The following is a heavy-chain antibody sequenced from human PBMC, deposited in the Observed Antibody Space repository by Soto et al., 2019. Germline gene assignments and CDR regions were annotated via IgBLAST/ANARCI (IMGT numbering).Heavy chain of an antibody. Sequence: QVQLQQWGAGLLKPSETLSLTCAVYGGSFSGYYWSWIRQPPGKGLEWIGEINHSGSTNYNPSLKSRVTISVDTSKNQFSLKLSSVTAADTAVYYCARGNYDYIWGTWGQGTLDTVSS. CDR2: INHSGST. V-gene: IGHV4-34*01. D-gene: IGHD3-16*01. J-gene: IGHJ5*02. CDR3: ARGNYDYIWGT. CDR1: GGSFSGYY.